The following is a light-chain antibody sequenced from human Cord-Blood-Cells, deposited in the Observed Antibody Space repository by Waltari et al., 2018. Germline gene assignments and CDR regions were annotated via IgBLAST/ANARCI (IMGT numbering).Light chain of an antibody. V-gene: IGLV2-14*01. J-gene: IGLJ1*01. CDR2: EVS. CDR3: SSYTSSSTLYV. Sequence: QSALTQPASVSGSPGQSITNSCTGTSSDVGGYNYVLWYQQHPGKAPKLMIYEVSNRPSGVSNRFSGSKSGNTASLTISGLQAEDEADYYCSSYTSSSTLYVFGTGTKVTVL. CDR1: SSDVGGYNY.